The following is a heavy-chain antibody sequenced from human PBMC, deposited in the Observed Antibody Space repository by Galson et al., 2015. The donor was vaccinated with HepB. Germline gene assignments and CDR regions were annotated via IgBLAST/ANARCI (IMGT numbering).Heavy chain of an antibody. V-gene: IGHV3-7*01. CDR2: IKQDGSEK. J-gene: IGHJ4*02. D-gene: IGHD2-2*01. CDR1: GFTFSSYW. Sequence: SLRLSCAASGFTFSSYWMSWVRQAPGKGLEWVANIKQDGSEKYYVDSVKGRFTISRDNAKNSLYLQMNSLRAEDTAVYYCARDCSSTSCWDDYWGQGTLVTVSS. CDR3: ARDCSSTSCWDDY.